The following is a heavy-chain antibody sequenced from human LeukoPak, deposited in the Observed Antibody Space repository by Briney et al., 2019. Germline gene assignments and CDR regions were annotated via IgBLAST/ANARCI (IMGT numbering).Heavy chain of an antibody. V-gene: IGHV4-59*08. J-gene: IGHJ4*02. CDR3: ARRSSGGGLFDY. CDR2: IYYSGST. CDR1: GGSISSSY. D-gene: IGHD6-19*01. Sequence: PSETLSLTCTVSGGSISSSYWSWIRQPPGKGLEWIGYIYYSGSTNYNPSLKSRVTISVDTSKNQFSLKLSSVTSADTAVYYCARRSSGGGLFDYWGQGTLVTVSS.